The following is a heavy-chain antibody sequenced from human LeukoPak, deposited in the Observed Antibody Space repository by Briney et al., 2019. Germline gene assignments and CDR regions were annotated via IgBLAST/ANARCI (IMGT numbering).Heavy chain of an antibody. CDR1: GGSISSGDYY. CDR3: ARDLRGSSWFDY. V-gene: IGHV4-30-4*01. CDR2: IYYSGST. D-gene: IGHD6-13*01. Sequence: SETLSLTCTVSGGSISSGDYYWSWIRQPPGKGLEWIGYIYYSGSTYYNPSLKSRVTISVGTSKNQFSLKLSSVTAADTAVYYCARDLRGSSWFDYWGQGTLVTVSS. J-gene: IGHJ4*02.